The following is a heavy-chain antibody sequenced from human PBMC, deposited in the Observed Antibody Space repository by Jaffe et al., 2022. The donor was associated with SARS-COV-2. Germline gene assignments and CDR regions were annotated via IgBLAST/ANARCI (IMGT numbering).Heavy chain of an antibody. V-gene: IGHV3-53*01. CDR2: LYRGGEI. J-gene: IGHJ4*02. Sequence: EVQLVESGGGLVQPGGSLRLSCAASGFTVSSNYMSWVRQAPGKGLEWVSVLYRGGEIFYADSVEGRFTISRDNSKNTLYLQMNSLRAEDTAVYYCARGLVGDPGYFDFWGQGTLVTVSS. CDR3: ARGLVGDPGYFDF. CDR1: GFTVSSNY. D-gene: IGHD1-26*01.